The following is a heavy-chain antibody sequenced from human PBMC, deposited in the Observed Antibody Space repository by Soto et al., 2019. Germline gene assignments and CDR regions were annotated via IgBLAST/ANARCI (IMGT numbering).Heavy chain of an antibody. V-gene: IGHV3-48*03. Sequence: ESGGGLVQPGGSLRLSCAASGFTFSSYEMNWVRQAPGKGLEWVSYISSSGSTIYYADSVKGRFTISRDNAKNSLYLQMNSLRAEDTAVYYCARDCGGDCYHFDYWGQGTLVTVSS. CDR3: ARDCGGDCYHFDY. CDR1: GFTFSSYE. D-gene: IGHD2-21*02. J-gene: IGHJ4*02. CDR2: ISSSGSTI.